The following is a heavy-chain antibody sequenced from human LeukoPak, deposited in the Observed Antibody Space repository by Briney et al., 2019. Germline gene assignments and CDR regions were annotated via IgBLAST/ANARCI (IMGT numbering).Heavy chain of an antibody. Sequence: SETLSLTCTVSGGSISGYYWSWIRQPPGKGLEWIGEINHSGSTNYNPSLKSRVTISVDTSKNQFSLKLSSVTAADTAVYYCARGGDGYNYSYFDYWGQGTLVTVSS. CDR1: GGSISGYY. V-gene: IGHV4-34*01. J-gene: IGHJ4*02. CDR3: ARGGDGYNYSYFDY. CDR2: INHSGST. D-gene: IGHD5-12*01.